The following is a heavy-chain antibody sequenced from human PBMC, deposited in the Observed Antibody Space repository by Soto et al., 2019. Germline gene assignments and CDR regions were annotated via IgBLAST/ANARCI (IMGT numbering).Heavy chain of an antibody. CDR3: ARELVVGRMGHYMDV. J-gene: IGHJ6*03. CDR1: GITVSNNY. CDR2: IYSGGTT. D-gene: IGHD1-26*01. V-gene: IGHV3-66*01. Sequence: EVQLVESGGGLVQPGGSLRLSCAASGITVSNNYMSWVRQAPGKGLEWVSVIYSGGTTYYADSVRGRFSISRDSSRNTMFLQMNSLRAEDTAMYYCARELVVGRMGHYMDVWGKGTTVTVSS.